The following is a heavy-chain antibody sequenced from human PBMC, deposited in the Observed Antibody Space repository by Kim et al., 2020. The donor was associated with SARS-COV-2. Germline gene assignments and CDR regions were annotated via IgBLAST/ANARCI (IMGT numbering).Heavy chain of an antibody. V-gene: IGHV3-74*01. CDR2: INSDGSRT. CDR1: GFTFSSYW. CDR3: ARVYGGHDY. D-gene: IGHD2-2*02. Sequence: GGSLRLSCVVSGFTFSSYWIHWVRQAPGKGLVWVSRINSDGSRTSYADSVKRRFTISRDNAKNTLYLQMNSLRAEDTAVYYCARVYGGHDYWGQGTLVTV. J-gene: IGHJ4*02.